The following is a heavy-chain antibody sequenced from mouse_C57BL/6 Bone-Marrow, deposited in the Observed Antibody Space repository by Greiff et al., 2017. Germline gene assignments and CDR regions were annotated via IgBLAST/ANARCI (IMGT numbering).Heavy chain of an antibody. J-gene: IGHJ2*01. D-gene: IGHD2-2*01. Sequence: EVQLLESGPGLVKPGASLKLSCTASGSTFTGYAMTWVRQTPEKRLEWVATISDGGGYPYYPDNVKGRFTVATDKATNNLYLQMSHLKSEDTAIYYGARDADEGYDDWGKGTTLTVSS. V-gene: IGHV5-4*01. CDR1: GSTFTGYA. CDR3: ARDADEGYDD. CDR2: ISDGGGYP.